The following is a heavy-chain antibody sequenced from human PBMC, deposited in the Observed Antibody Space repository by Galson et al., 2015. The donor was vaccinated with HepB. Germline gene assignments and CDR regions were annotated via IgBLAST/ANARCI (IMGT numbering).Heavy chain of an antibody. CDR3: ATVSYYDSSGYPSSWFDP. J-gene: IGHJ5*02. V-gene: IGHV1-24*01. CDR1: GYTLTELS. CDR2: FDPEDGET. D-gene: IGHD3-22*01. Sequence: SVKVSCKVSGYTLTELSMHWVRQAPGKGLEWMGGFDPEDGETIYAQKFQGRVTMTKDTSTDTAYMELSSLRSEDTAVYYCATVSYYDSSGYPSSWFDPWGQGTLVTVSS.